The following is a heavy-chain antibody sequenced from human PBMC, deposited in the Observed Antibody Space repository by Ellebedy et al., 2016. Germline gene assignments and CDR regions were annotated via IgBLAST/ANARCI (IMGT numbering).Heavy chain of an antibody. Sequence: GESLKISXVASGFTFDNYGMTWVRQLPGQGLEWVSGLNWHGDNAGYAESVKGRFTISRDNSKNMVYLQMNSLRAEDTATYYCVKDPQWLVRGLEDPWGQGTLVTVSS. CDR2: LNWHGDNA. J-gene: IGHJ5*02. V-gene: IGHV3-20*04. CDR3: VKDPQWLVRGLEDP. D-gene: IGHD6-19*01. CDR1: GFTFDNYG.